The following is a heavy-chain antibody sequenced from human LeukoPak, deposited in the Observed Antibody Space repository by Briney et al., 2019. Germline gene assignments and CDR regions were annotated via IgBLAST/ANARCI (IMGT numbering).Heavy chain of an antibody. D-gene: IGHD6-13*01. Sequence: GASVKVSCKASGYSFTGYYMHWVRQAPGQGLEWMGWINPNSGGTKYAQKFQGRVTMTRDTSISTAYMELSRLRSDDTAVYYCARDGNKIAAAGNDYYYMDVWGKGTTVTISS. V-gene: IGHV1-2*02. CDR2: INPNSGGT. J-gene: IGHJ6*03. CDR3: ARDGNKIAAAGNDYYYMDV. CDR1: GYSFTGYY.